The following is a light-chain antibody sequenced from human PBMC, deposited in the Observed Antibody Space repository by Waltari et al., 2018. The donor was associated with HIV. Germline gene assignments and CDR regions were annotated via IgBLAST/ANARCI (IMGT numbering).Light chain of an antibody. CDR2: WES. CDR1: HTILYTYKNKDS. CDR3: QQYYSPPYT. Sequence: EIVMTQYPDSLTVSLGEMATINGKSSHTILYTYKNKDSLAWYQQRPGQPPKLLIYWESTRESGVPDRFTGSGSGTDFTLTISSLQAEDVAVYYCQQYYSPPYTFGQGTELQIK. J-gene: IGKJ2*01. V-gene: IGKV4-1*01.